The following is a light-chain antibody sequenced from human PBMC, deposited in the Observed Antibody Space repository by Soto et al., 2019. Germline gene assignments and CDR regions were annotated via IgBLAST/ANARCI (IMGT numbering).Light chain of an antibody. CDR3: QQYHDWHRT. CDR1: QSVSRTY. Sequence: EIVLTQSPGTLSLPPGARATLSCTASQSVSRTYLAWYQQKPVRAPRLLIYATSSRANGMAARFSGSGSGTEFTLTISSLQSADFAIYYCQQYHDWHRTFGQGTKVDIK. CDR2: ATS. J-gene: IGKJ1*01. V-gene: IGKV3-15*01.